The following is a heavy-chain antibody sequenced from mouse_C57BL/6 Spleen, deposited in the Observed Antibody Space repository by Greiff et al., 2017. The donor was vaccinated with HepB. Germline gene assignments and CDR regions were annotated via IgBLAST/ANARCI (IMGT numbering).Heavy chain of an antibody. V-gene: IGHV1-43*01. CDR1: GYSFTGYY. CDR2: INPSTGGT. D-gene: IGHD2-3*01. J-gene: IGHJ4*01. CDR3: ARSRLLPSMDY. Sequence: DVQLQESGPELVKPGASVKISCKASGYSFTGYYMHWVKQSSEKSLEWIGEINPSTGGTSYNQKFKGKATLTVDKSSSTAYMQLKSLTSEDSAVYYCARSRLLPSMDYWGQGTSVTVSS.